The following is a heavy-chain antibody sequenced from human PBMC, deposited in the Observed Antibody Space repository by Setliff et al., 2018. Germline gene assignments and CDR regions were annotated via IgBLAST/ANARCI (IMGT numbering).Heavy chain of an antibody. CDR1: GGSINSGSYY. CDR3: ARHTIAMSTIISYFDY. D-gene: IGHD3-10*01. Sequence: SETLSLTCTVSGGSINSGSYYWSWIRQSAGKGLEWIGYIYTSGNAYYTPSLKSRVTISIDTSKNQFSLKLSSVTAADTAVYYCARHTIAMSTIISYFDYWGQGTLVTVSS. V-gene: IGHV4-61*09. CDR2: IYTSGNA. J-gene: IGHJ4*02.